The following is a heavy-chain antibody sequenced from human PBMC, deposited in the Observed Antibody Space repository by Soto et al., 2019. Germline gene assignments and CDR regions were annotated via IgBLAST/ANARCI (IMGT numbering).Heavy chain of an antibody. CDR2: IYYTGST. J-gene: IGHJ4*02. Sequence: SETLSLTCSVSGASIMSGGYYCIWLRQSPWKGLEWIGHIYYTGSTFYSPSLKSRLTISLDTSKNQFSLDLRSVTAADTAMYYCARIEMASIKWGRGTLVTVSS. CDR1: GASIMSGGYY. V-gene: IGHV4-31*03. CDR3: ARIEMASIK.